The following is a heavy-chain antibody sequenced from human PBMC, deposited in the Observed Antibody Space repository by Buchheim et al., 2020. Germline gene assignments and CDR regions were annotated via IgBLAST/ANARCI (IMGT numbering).Heavy chain of an antibody. J-gene: IGHJ4*02. CDR1: GFTFSSYG. CDR3: ARDADFDWRLDY. CDR2: IWYDGSKK. V-gene: IGHV3-33*01. Sequence: QVQLVESGGGVVQPGRSLRLSCAASGFTFSSYGMHWVRQAPGKGLAWVAVIWYDGSKKYYADSVKGRFTISRDNSKNTLYLQMNSLRAEDTAVYYCARDADFDWRLDYGGQGTL. D-gene: IGHD3-9*01.